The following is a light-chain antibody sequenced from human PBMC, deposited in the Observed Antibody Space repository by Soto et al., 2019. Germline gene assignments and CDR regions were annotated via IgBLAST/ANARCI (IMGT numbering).Light chain of an antibody. Sequence: EIVLTQSPGTLSLSPGERATLSCRASRSLSSIFLAWYQQKPGQAPRLLICGASSRATGIPDRFSGSGSGTDFTLTISRLEPEDFAVYYCQQYGDSPQTFGQGTKVEIK. J-gene: IGKJ1*01. V-gene: IGKV3-20*01. CDR2: GAS. CDR1: RSLSSIF. CDR3: QQYGDSPQT.